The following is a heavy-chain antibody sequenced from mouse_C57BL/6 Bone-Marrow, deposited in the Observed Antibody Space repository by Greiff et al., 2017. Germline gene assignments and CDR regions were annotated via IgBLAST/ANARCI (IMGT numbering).Heavy chain of an antibody. CDR2: IYPRSGNT. J-gene: IGHJ4*01. Sequence: LVESGAELARPGASVKLSCKASGYTFTSYGISWVKHRTGQGLEWIGEIYPRSGNTYYNEKFKGKATLTADKSSSTAYMELRSLTSEDSAVYFCARNGYYYAMDYWGQGTSVTVSS. CDR3: ARNGYYYAMDY. V-gene: IGHV1-81*01. CDR1: GYTFTSYG. D-gene: IGHD2-2*01.